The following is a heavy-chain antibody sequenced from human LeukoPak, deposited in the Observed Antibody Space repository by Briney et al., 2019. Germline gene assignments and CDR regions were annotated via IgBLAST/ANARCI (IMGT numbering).Heavy chain of an antibody. V-gene: IGHV3-15*01. J-gene: IGHJ4*02. Sequence: PGGSLRLSCAASGFTFSNAWMSWVGQAPGKGLEWVGRIKSKTDGGTTDYAAPVKGRFTISRDDSKNTLYLQMNSLKTEDTAVYYCTTAGTYYYDSSGVRVDYWGQGTLVTVSS. D-gene: IGHD3-22*01. CDR3: TTAGTYYYDSSGVRVDY. CDR1: GFTFSNAW. CDR2: IKSKTDGGTT.